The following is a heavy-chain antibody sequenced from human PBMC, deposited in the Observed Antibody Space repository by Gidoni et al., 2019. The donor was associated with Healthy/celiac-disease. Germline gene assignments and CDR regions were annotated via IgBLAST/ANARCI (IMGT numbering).Heavy chain of an antibody. D-gene: IGHD6-13*01. V-gene: IGHV3-23*01. CDR2: ISGSGGST. J-gene: IGHJ4*02. CDR3: AKLGQQLVLSYFDY. Sequence: EVRPLETGGGLVQPGGSLGLSCAPSGFPLSSYAMSWVRQAPGKGLEWVSAISGSGGSTYYADSVKGRFTISRDNSKNTLYLQMNSLRAEDTAVYYCAKLGQQLVLSYFDYWGQGTLVTVSS. CDR1: GFPLSSYA.